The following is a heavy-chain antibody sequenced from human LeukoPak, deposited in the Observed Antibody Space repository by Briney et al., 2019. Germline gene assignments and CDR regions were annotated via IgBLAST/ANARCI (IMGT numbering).Heavy chain of an antibody. CDR3: ARVPTTFWFDP. Sequence: SETLSLTCTVSGGSISSGDYYWSWIRQPPGKGLEWIGYIYYSGSTYYNPSLKSRVTISVDTSKSQFSLKLSSVTAADTAVYYCARVPTTFWFDPWGQGTLVTVSS. J-gene: IGHJ5*02. CDR2: IYYSGST. CDR1: GGSISSGDYY. V-gene: IGHV4-30-4*01. D-gene: IGHD4-17*01.